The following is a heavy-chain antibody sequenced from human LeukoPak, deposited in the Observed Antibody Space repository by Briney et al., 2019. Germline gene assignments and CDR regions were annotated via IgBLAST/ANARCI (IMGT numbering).Heavy chain of an antibody. Sequence: PSETLSLTCTVSGGSISSSSYYWGWIRQPPGKGLEWIGYIYYSGSTYYNPSLKSRVTISVDTSKNQFSLKLSSVTAADTAVYYCARAYGEEIYYYYYGMDVWGQGTTVTVSS. CDR2: IYYSGST. CDR3: ARAYGEEIYYYYYGMDV. J-gene: IGHJ6*02. V-gene: IGHV4-30-4*08. CDR1: GGSISSSSYY. D-gene: IGHD4-17*01.